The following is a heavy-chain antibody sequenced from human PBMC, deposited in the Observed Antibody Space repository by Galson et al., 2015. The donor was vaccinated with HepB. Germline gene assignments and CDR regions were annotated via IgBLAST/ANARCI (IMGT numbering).Heavy chain of an antibody. CDR1: GYSFTSYY. Sequence: QSGAEVKKPGESLKISCKGSGYSFTSYYMHWVRQAPGQGLEWMGIINPSGGSTSYAQKFQGRVTMTRDTSTSTVYMELSSLRSEDTAVYYCARDPSISEGGYSSGWWAFDIWGQGTMVTVSS. V-gene: IGHV1-46*01. J-gene: IGHJ3*02. CDR3: ARDPSISEGGYSSGWWAFDI. D-gene: IGHD6-19*01. CDR2: INPSGGST.